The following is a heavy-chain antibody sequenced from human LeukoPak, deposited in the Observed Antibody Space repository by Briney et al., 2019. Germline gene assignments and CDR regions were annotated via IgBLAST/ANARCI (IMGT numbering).Heavy chain of an antibody. D-gene: IGHD3-10*01. V-gene: IGHV3-21*01. CDR1: GFTFSSYS. Sequence: PGGSLRLSCAASGFTFSSYSMNWVRQAPGKGLEWVSSISSSSSYIYYADSVKGRFTISRDNAKNSLYLQMNSLRAEDTAVYYCARDGRRVYGMDVWGQGTTVTVSS. CDR2: ISSSSSYI. CDR3: ARDGRRVYGMDV. J-gene: IGHJ6*02.